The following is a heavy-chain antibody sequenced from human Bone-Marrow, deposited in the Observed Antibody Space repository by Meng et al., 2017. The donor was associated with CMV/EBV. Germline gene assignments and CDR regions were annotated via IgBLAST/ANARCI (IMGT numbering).Heavy chain of an antibody. D-gene: IGHD4-11*01. CDR2: INPSGGST. Sequence: ASVKVSCKASGYTFTSYYMHWVRRAPGQGLEWMGIINPSGGSTSYAQKFQGRVTMTRDTSTSTVYMELSSLRSEDTAVYYCARVPTTNYYYYGMDVWGQGTTVTVSS. CDR3: ARVPTTNYYYYGMDV. V-gene: IGHV1-46*01. J-gene: IGHJ6*02. CDR1: GYTFTSYY.